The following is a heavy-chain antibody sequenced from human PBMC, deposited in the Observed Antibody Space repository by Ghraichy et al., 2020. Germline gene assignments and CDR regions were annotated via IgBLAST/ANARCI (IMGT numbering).Heavy chain of an antibody. CDR3: ATTDYCRSTSCYTGDYYYYMDV. J-gene: IGHJ6*03. Sequence: SQTLSLTCTVSGGFIRSGGHYWSWIRQHPGKGLEWIGYIYYSGRSYYNPSLKSRLTISVDTSRNQFSLKLNSVTAADTAVYYCATTDYCRSTSCYTGDYYYYMDVWGKGITVTVSS. CDR2: IYYSGRS. V-gene: IGHV4-31*03. CDR1: GGFIRSGGHY. D-gene: IGHD2-2*02.